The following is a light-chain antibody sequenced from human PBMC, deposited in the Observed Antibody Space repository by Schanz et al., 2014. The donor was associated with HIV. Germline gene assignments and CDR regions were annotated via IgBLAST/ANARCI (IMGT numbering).Light chain of an antibody. J-gene: IGKJ5*01. V-gene: IGKV3-15*01. CDR2: DSS. CDR3: QQYNDWPPIT. Sequence: EIVMAQFPDTLSVSPGERATLSCRASQSVTKNLAWYQQKPGQAPRLLIYDSSTRAADVPARFSASGSGTEFTLTISGLQSEDFAVYYCQQYNDWPPITFGQGTRLEIK. CDR1: QSVTKN.